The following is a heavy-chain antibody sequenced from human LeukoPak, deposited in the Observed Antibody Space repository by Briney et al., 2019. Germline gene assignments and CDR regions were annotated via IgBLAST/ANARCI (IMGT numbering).Heavy chain of an antibody. Sequence: SGGSLRLSCAASGFTFSDYYMSWIRQAPGKGLEWVSYISSSGSTIYYADSVKGRFTISRDNAKNSLYLQMNSLRAEDTAVYYCARDLRGPYYDFWSGYYMPAFDIWGQGTMVTVSS. CDR2: ISSSGSTI. CDR1: GFTFSDYY. D-gene: IGHD3-3*01. V-gene: IGHV3-11*01. J-gene: IGHJ3*02. CDR3: ARDLRGPYYDFWSGYYMPAFDI.